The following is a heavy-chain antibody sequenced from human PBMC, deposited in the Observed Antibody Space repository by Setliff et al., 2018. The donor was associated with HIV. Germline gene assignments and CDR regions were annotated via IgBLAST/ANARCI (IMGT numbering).Heavy chain of an antibody. J-gene: IGHJ4*02. CDR3: ARGGLGFLDWCLPDS. Sequence: GASVKVSCKASGYDFSSYSMMWVRQTPGQGLEWLGWISGLTGEVRLAKEFQGRVTLTTSAYTAYMELESLRSEDRGVYYCARGGLGFLDWCLPDSWGQGTLVTVSS. D-gene: IGHD2-21*02. V-gene: IGHV1-18*04. CDR2: ISGLTGEV. CDR1: GYDFSSYS.